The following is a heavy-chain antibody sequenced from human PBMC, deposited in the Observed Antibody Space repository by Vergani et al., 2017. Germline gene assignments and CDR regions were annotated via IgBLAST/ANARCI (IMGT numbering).Heavy chain of an antibody. CDR3: ARGPEYCSSTSCLFAFDL. CDR1: GGSISSGGYS. V-gene: IGHV4-30-2*01. J-gene: IGHJ3*01. Sequence: QLQLQESGSGLVKPSQTLSLTCAVSGGSISSGGYSWSWIRQPPGKGLEWIGYIYHSGSTYYNPSLKSRVTISVDRSKNQFSLKLSSVTAADTAVYYCARGPEYCSSTSCLFAFDLWGQGTMVTVSS. CDR2: IYHSGST. D-gene: IGHD2-2*01.